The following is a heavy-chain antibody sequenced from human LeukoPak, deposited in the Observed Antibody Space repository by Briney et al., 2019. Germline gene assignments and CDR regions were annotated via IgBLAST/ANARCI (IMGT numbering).Heavy chain of an antibody. D-gene: IGHD2-2*01. V-gene: IGHV4-30-4*08. CDR1: GGSISSGDYY. CDR3: ARDLRYCSSTSCHSDYYYYYYMDV. J-gene: IGHJ6*03. CDR2: IYYSGST. Sequence: SETLPLTCTVSGGSISSGDYYWSWIRQPPGKGLEWIGYIYYSGSTYYNPSLKSRVTISVDTSKNQFSLKLSSVTAADTAVYYCARDLRYCSSTSCHSDYYYYYYMDVWGKGTTVTVSS.